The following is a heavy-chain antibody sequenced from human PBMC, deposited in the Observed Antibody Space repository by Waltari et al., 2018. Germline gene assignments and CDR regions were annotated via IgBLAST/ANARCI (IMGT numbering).Heavy chain of an antibody. V-gene: IGHV4-59*01. Sequence: QVQLQESGPGLVRPSETLSLTCTVSGGSISSYYWSWIRQPPGKGLEWIGYIYYSGSTNYNPSLKSRVTISVDTSKNQFSLKLSSVTAADTAVYYCARVSAMVRGGYGMDVWGQGTTVTVSS. D-gene: IGHD3-10*01. J-gene: IGHJ6*02. CDR3: ARVSAMVRGGYGMDV. CDR1: GGSISSYY. CDR2: IYYSGST.